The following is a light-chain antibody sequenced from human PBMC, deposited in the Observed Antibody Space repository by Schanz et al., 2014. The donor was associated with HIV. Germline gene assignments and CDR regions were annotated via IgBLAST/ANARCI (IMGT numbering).Light chain of an antibody. CDR2: DVS. CDR1: SSDVNTYNF. Sequence: QSALTQPASVSGSPGQSITISCTGASSDVNTYNFVSWYQQHPGKAPELMIYDVSNRPSGVSDRFSGSRSGNTASLTISGLQAEDEGDYYCSSSTSSSTLGVFGGGTKVTVL. V-gene: IGLV2-14*01. J-gene: IGLJ3*02. CDR3: SSSTSSSTLGV.